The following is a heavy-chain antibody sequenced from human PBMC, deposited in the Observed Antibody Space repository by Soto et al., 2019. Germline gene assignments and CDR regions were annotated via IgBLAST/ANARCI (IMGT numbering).Heavy chain of an antibody. CDR2: INGRSNYK. Sequence: EVQLVESGGGLVAPGGSLRLSCVASGFALTTYTMNWVRQAPGTGLAWVSAINGRSNYKYYSDSVKGRFTVSRDNAQNSLFLQMSRLGPEETAVYYCVREDGVVGASSAFDSWGQGTLVTVSS. V-gene: IGHV3-21*02. J-gene: IGHJ4*02. D-gene: IGHD1-26*01. CDR3: VREDGVVGASSAFDS. CDR1: GFALTTYT.